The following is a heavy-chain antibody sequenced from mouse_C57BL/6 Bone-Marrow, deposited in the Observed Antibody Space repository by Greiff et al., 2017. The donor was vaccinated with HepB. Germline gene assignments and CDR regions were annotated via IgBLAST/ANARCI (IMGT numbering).Heavy chain of an antibody. CDR3: ARQASTVVGPY. Sequence: EVKVEESGGGLVQPGESLKLSCESNEYEFPSHDMSWVRKTPEKRLELVAAINSDGGSTYYPDTMERRFIISRDNTKKTLYLQMSSLRSEDTALYYCARQASTVVGPYWGQGTTLTVSS. V-gene: IGHV5-2*03. D-gene: IGHD1-1*01. CDR2: INSDGGST. J-gene: IGHJ2*01. CDR1: EYEFPSHD.